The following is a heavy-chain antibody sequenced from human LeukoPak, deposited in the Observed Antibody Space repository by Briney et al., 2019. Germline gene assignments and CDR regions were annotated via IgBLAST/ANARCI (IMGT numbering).Heavy chain of an antibody. CDR1: GFTFSTYG. V-gene: IGHV3-30*02. Sequence: GGSLRLSCAASGFTFSTYGMHWVRQAPGKGLEWVAFIRYNGDNKYAGSVKGRFTISRDNAKNSLYLQMNSLRAEDTAVYYCARSQRDQLDSAWWFDPWGQGTLVTVSS. CDR3: ARSQRDQLDSAWWFDP. CDR2: IRYNGDNK. J-gene: IGHJ5*02. D-gene: IGHD1-1*01.